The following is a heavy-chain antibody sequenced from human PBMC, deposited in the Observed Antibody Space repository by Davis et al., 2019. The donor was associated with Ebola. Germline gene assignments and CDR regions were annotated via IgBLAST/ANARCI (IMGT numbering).Heavy chain of an antibody. Sequence: GSLRLSCAVYGESFSGFYWTWIRQPPGTGLEWIGEINHSGTTNYNPSLKSRVTISVDTSKNQFSLKLTSVTAADTAVYYCAREPYSSGWFVLWGQGTLVTVSS. CDR3: AREPYSSGWFVL. V-gene: IGHV4-34*01. D-gene: IGHD6-19*01. CDR1: GESFSGFY. J-gene: IGHJ5*02. CDR2: INHSGTT.